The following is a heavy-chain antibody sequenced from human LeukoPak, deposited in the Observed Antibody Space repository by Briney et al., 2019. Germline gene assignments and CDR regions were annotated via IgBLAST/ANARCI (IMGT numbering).Heavy chain of an antibody. D-gene: IGHD3-10*01. CDR2: ISSSSSYI. J-gene: IGHJ4*02. CDR1: GFTFSSYS. Sequence: NPGGSLRLPCAASGFTFSSYSMNWVRQAPGKGLEWVSSISSSSSYIYYADSVKGRFTISRDNAKNSLYLQMNSLRAEDTAVYYCASLLLWFGEPRPFDYWGQGTLVTVSS. CDR3: ASLLLWFGEPRPFDY. V-gene: IGHV3-21*01.